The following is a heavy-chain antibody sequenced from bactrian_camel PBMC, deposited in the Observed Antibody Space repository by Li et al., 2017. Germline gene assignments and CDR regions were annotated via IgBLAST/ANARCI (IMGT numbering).Heavy chain of an antibody. V-gene: IGHV3S10*01. D-gene: IGHD6*01. CDR3: AKHGGWYGLWKWEYDY. CDR2: ILSRVDDTT. J-gene: IGHJ4*01. CDR1: GFTFRTTD. Sequence: VQLVESGGGLVQPRGSLTLSCAASGFTFRTTDMSWVRQAPGKGLEWISGILSRVDDTTTYAESVKGRFTISRDNAKNTVYLQLNSLKTEDTAMYYCAKHGGWYGLWKWEYDYWGQGTQVTVS.